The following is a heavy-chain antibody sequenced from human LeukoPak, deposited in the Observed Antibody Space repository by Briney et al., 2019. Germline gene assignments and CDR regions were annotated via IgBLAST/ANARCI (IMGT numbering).Heavy chain of an antibody. J-gene: IGHJ6*02. CDR1: GYSFTSYW. CDR3: ASQSRSGSELSYYYGMDV. D-gene: IGHD1-26*01. V-gene: IGHV5-51*01. CDR2: IYPGDSDT. Sequence: GESLKISCKGSGYSFTSYWIGWVRHMPGKGLEWMGIIYPGDSDTRYSPSFQGQVTISADKSISTAYLQWSSLKASDTAMYYCASQSRSGSELSYYYGMDVWGQGTTVTVSS.